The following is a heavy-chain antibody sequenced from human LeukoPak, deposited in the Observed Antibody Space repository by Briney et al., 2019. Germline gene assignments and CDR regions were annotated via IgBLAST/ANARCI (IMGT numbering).Heavy chain of an antibody. Sequence: GRSLRPSCAASGFTFDDYAMHWVRQAPGKGLEWVSGISWNSGSIGYADSVKGRFTISRDNAKNSLYLQMNSLRAEDTALYYCAKDMRRLGYCSSTSCYPLFDYWGQGTLVTVSS. CDR1: GFTFDDYA. CDR3: AKDMRRLGYCSSTSCYPLFDY. D-gene: IGHD2-2*01. V-gene: IGHV3-9*01. CDR2: ISWNSGSI. J-gene: IGHJ4*02.